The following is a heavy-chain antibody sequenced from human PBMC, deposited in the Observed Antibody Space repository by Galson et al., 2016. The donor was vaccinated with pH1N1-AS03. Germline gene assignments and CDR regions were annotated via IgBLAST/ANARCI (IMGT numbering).Heavy chain of an antibody. V-gene: IGHV1-69*10. CDR1: GGTFSSYS. J-gene: IGHJ4*02. CDR2: LIPVLGIN. Sequence: SVKVSCKASGGTFSSYSTNWVRQVPGQGLEWIGGLIPVLGINNKGQNFQGRVSITADTSTSIAYMELSSLRPDDTAIYYCVTFVDANGPDVWGQGTLVTVSS. D-gene: IGHD2-8*01. CDR3: VTFVDANGPDV.